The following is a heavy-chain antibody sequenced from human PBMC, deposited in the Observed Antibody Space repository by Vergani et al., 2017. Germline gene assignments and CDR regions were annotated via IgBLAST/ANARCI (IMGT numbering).Heavy chain of an antibody. CDR1: GFTFSSYA. Sequence: EVQLLESGGGLVQPGGSLRLSCAASGFTFSSYAMSWVRQAPGKGLEWVSAISGSGGSTYYADSVKGRFTISRDNSKNTLYLQMNSLKTEDTAVYYCSVTIFGVGTWVFDIWGQGTMVTVSS. J-gene: IGHJ3*02. V-gene: IGHV3-23*01. CDR2: ISGSGGST. CDR3: SVTIFGVGTWVFDI. D-gene: IGHD3-3*01.